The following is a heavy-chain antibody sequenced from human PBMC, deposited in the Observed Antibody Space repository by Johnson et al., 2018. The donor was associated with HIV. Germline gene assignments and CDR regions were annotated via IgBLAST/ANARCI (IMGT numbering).Heavy chain of an antibody. D-gene: IGHD3-9*01. CDR1: GFTFSSYA. CDR2: ISGSGGST. Sequence: VQLVESGGGVVQPGRSLRLSCAASGFTFSSYAMSWVRQAPGKGLEWVSAISGSGGSTYYADSVKGRFTISRDNSKNTLYLQMNSLRAEDTAVYYCAKGLRYFDWLGANDACDIWGQGTMVTVSS. J-gene: IGHJ3*02. V-gene: IGHV3-23*04. CDR3: AKGLRYFDWLGANDACDI.